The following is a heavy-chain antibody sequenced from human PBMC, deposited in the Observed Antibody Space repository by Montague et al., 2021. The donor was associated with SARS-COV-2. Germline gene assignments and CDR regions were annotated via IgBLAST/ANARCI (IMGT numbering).Heavy chain of an antibody. Sequence: SETLSLTCTVSGDSINTYYWNWIRQPPGRGLEWLGSIFYTGSTNYNPSLKSRVTISLDTSKNQFFLKVTSVTAADTAVYYCARQAAGSYFYYGVDVWGQGTTVTGSS. CDR3: ARQAAGSYFYYGVDV. CDR1: GDSINTYY. D-gene: IGHD6-13*01. CDR2: IFYTGST. J-gene: IGHJ6*02. V-gene: IGHV4-59*12.